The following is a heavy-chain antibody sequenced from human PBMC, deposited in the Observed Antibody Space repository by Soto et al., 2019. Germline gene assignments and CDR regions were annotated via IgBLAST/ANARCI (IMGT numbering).Heavy chain of an antibody. J-gene: IGHJ2*01. Sequence: QAQLVHSGAEVKNPGTSVRVSCKTYGYTFSDYFLHWVRQAPGQGPEWMGFVNPKRGGTEYAQKFQGRVTMTRDVSTSTVYMDLSSLTSDDTAVYYCARDSGIPGRFWYFDLWGRGTLVTVSS. D-gene: IGHD2-21*01. CDR2: VNPKRGGT. CDR3: ARDSGIPGRFWYFDL. CDR1: GYTFSDYF. V-gene: IGHV1-2*02.